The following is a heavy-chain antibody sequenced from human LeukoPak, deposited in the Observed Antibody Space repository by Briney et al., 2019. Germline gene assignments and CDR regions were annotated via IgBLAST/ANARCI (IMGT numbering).Heavy chain of an antibody. J-gene: IGHJ3*02. V-gene: IGHV4-39*07. Sequence: SETLSLTCTVSGGSISGTSYYWGWIRQPPEKGLEWIGSIYYSGNTYYNLSLKSRVTISLDTSKNQFSLKLSSVTAADTAIYYCARSVASHCFDIWGQGTLVTVSS. D-gene: IGHD6-6*01. CDR3: ARSVASHCFDI. CDR2: IYYSGNT. CDR1: GGSISGTSYY.